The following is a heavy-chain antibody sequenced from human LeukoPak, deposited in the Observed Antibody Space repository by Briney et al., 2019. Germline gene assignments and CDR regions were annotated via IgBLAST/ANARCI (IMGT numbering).Heavy chain of an antibody. V-gene: IGHV4-59*06. CDR1: GGSISSYY. CDR3: ARSRFSYADDY. D-gene: IGHD3-3*01. Sequence: SETLSLTCTVSGGSISSYYWSWIRQHPGKGLEWIGYIYYSGGTYYNPSLESRVTILIDTSKNQFSLKLSSVTAADTAVYYCARSRFSYADDYWGQGTLVTVSS. J-gene: IGHJ4*02. CDR2: IYYSGGT.